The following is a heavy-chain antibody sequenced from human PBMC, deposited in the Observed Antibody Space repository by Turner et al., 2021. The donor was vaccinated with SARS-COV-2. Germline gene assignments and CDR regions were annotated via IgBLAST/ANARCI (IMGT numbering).Heavy chain of an antibody. CDR2: IKQDGSET. Sequence: EVQLAESGGGLVRPGGSLRLSCAASGFTFNNLWMNWVRQAPGKGLEWVAIIKQDGSETLYVDSVKGRFTISRDNAKNSLYLQMNSLRAEDTAIYYCARGSGWVADYWGQGTLVTVSS. V-gene: IGHV3-7*01. CDR1: GFTFNNLW. CDR3: ARGSGWVADY. D-gene: IGHD6-19*01. J-gene: IGHJ4*02.